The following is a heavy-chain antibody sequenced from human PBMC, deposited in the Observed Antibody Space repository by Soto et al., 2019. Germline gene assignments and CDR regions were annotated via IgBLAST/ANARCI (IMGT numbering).Heavy chain of an antibody. Sequence: PGGSLRLSCAASGFTFSSYGMHWVRQAPGKGLEWVAVIWYDGSNKYYADSVKGRFTISRDNSKNTLYLQMNSLRAEDTAVYYCARDKGIAVAGTGPLFDYWGQGTLVTVSS. J-gene: IGHJ4*02. CDR3: ARDKGIAVAGTGPLFDY. CDR2: IWYDGSNK. D-gene: IGHD6-19*01. V-gene: IGHV3-33*01. CDR1: GFTFSSYG.